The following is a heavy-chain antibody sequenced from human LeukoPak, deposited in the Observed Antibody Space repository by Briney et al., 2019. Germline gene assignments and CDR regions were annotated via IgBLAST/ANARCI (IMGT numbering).Heavy chain of an antibody. CDR1: GFTFSSYA. V-gene: IGHV3-30-3*01. Sequence: GRSLRLSCAASGFTFSSYAMHWVRQAPGKGLEWVAVISYDGSNKYYADSVKGRFTISRDNSKNTLCLQMNSLRAEDTAVYYCARDLVPRRYCSGGSCYFFDYWGQGTLVTVSS. J-gene: IGHJ4*02. CDR2: ISYDGSNK. D-gene: IGHD2-15*01. CDR3: ARDLVPRRYCSGGSCYFFDY.